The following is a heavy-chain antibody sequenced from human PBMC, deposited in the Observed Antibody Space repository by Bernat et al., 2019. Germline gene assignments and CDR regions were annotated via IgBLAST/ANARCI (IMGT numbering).Heavy chain of an antibody. CDR2: ISYDGSNK. Sequence: QVQLVESGGGVVQPGRSLRLSCAASGFTFSSYAMHWVRQAPGKGLEWVAVISYDGSNKYYADSVKGRFTISRDNSKNTLYLQMNSLRAEDTAVYYCARDGGLRNYYFDYWGQGTLVTVSS. CDR3: ARDGGLRNYYFDY. D-gene: IGHD4-17*01. J-gene: IGHJ4*02. V-gene: IGHV3-30-3*01. CDR1: GFTFSSYA.